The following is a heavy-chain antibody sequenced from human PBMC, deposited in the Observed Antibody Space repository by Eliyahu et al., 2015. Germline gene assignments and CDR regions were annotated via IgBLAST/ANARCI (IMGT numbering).Heavy chain of an antibody. CDR2: IYYSGST. J-gene: IGHJ6*02. Sequence: QVQLQESGPGLVKPSETLSLTCTVPGGSISSYYWSWIRQPPGKGLEWIGYIYYSGSTNYNPSLKSRVTISVDTSKNQFSLKLSSVTAADTAVYYCAREGHGSLGMDVWGQGTTVTVSS. CDR3: AREGHGSLGMDV. V-gene: IGHV4-59*01. CDR1: GGSISSYY.